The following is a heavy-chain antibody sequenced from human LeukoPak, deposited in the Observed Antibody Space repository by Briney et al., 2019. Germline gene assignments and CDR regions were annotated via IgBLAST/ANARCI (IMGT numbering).Heavy chain of an antibody. J-gene: IGHJ4*02. D-gene: IGHD6-6*01. CDR2: ISSSSSTI. CDR3: ARGPNSNWSGLDF. Sequence: RSGGSLRLSCAASGFTFSSYSMNWVRQAPGKGLEWVSYISSSSSTIYYADSVKGRFTISRDNAKNSLYLQVNNLRAEDTAVYYCARGPNSNWSGLDFWGQGTLLTVSS. CDR1: GFTFSSYS. V-gene: IGHV3-48*01.